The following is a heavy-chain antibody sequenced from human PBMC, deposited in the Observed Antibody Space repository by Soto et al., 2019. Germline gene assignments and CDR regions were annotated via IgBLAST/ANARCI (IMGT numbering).Heavy chain of an antibody. Sequence: SETLSLTCTVSGASISRYYWSWIRQSPGKGLEWIGYLYNTGSTNYNPSLKSRVTISVDTSKNQFSLKLSSVTAADTAVYYCARSQTTVTSYDYWGQGTLVTVSS. D-gene: IGHD4-17*01. CDR1: GASISRYY. V-gene: IGHV4-59*12. CDR3: ARSQTTVTSYDY. CDR2: LYNTGST. J-gene: IGHJ4*02.